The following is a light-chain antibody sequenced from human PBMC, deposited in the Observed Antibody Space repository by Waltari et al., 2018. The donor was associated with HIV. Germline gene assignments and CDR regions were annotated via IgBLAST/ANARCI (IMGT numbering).Light chain of an antibody. Sequence: EIVLTQSPATLSLSPGERVTLPCRASQSVGSNLAWYQQKPGRAPSLLVYSASTRATGIPARFSGSGSGTEFTLTISSLQSEDFAVYYCQQYINWPPWSFGQGTKVEIK. CDR1: QSVGSN. V-gene: IGKV3-15*01. J-gene: IGKJ1*01. CDR3: QQYINWPPWS. CDR2: SAS.